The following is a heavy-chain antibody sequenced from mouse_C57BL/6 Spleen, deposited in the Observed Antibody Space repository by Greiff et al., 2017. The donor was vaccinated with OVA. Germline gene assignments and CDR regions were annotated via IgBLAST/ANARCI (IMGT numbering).Heavy chain of an antibody. CDR1: GFTITNTY. V-gene: IGHV14-3*01. D-gene: IGHD4-1*01. CDR2: IDPANGNT. Sequence: VQLQQSVAELVRPGASVKLSCTASGFTITNTYMTWVKQRPEQGLEWIGRIDPANGNTKYAPKFQGKATITADTSSNTAYLQLSSLTSEDTAIYYCASSPLTGTDPAWFAYWGQGTLVTVSA. J-gene: IGHJ3*01. CDR3: ASSPLTGTDPAWFAY.